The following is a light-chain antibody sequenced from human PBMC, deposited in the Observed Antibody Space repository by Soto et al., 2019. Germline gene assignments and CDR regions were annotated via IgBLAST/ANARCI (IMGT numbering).Light chain of an antibody. J-gene: IGLJ7*01. Sequence: QSVLTQPPSVSAAPGQKVTISCSGSSSNIGDNYVSWYQQLPGTAPKLLISEDYNRPSGIPDRFSGSKSGTSAALGITGLQTGDEGDYFCGIWDNSLTAWVFGGGTQLTVL. CDR1: SSNIGDNY. CDR2: EDY. CDR3: GIWDNSLTAWV. V-gene: IGLV1-51*02.